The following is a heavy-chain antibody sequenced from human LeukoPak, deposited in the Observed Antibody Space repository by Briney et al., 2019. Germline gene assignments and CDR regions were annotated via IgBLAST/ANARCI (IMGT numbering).Heavy chain of an antibody. J-gene: IGHJ3*02. CDR1: GYTFTGYY. CDR3: ATDLSTYNFDAFDI. V-gene: IGHV1-24*01. Sequence: ASVKVSCKASGYTFTGYYMHWVRQAPGKGLEWMGGFDPEDGETIYAQKFQGRVTMTEDTSTDTAYMELNSLRSEDTAVYYCATDLSTYNFDAFDIWGQGTMVTVSS. CDR2: FDPEDGET. D-gene: IGHD1-1*01.